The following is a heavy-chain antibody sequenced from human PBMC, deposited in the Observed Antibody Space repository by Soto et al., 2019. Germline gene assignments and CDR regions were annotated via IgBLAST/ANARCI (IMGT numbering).Heavy chain of an antibody. CDR1: GFTFDNYA. CDR2: ISGSGGST. CDR3: AKGGYDFWSGYSPANDY. Sequence: EVQLLESGGGLVQPGGSLRLSCAASGFTFDNYAMSWVRQAPGKGLEWVSSISGSGGSTYYADSVRGRFTISRDNSKNTLHLKMNSLRAEDTALYYCAKGGYDFWSGYSPANDYWGQGTLVTVSS. J-gene: IGHJ4*02. D-gene: IGHD3-3*01. V-gene: IGHV3-23*01.